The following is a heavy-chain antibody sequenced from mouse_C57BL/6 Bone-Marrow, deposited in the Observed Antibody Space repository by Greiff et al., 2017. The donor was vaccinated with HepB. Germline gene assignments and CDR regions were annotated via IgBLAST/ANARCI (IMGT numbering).Heavy chain of an antibody. D-gene: IGHD1-1*01. J-gene: IGHJ4*01. CDR2: IYPGDGDT. CDR1: GYAFSSSW. V-gene: IGHV1-82*01. Sequence: QVQLQQSGPELVKPGASVKISCKASGYAFSSSWMNWVKQRPGKGLEWIGRIYPGDGDTNYNGKFKGKATLTADKSSSTAYMQLSSLTSEDSAVYFCAVLRGYAMDYWGQGTSVTVSS. CDR3: AVLRGYAMDY.